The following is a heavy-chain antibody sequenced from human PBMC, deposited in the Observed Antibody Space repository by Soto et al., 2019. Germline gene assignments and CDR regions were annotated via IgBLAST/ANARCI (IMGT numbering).Heavy chain of an antibody. D-gene: IGHD6-19*01. CDR1: GGSISRNY. CDR3: AQTMVARTPFFDH. CDR2: IYSTGAT. V-gene: IGHV4-4*07. Sequence: QVQLQESGPGLVKPSETLSLNCTVSGGSISRNYWSWIRQPAGKGLEWIGRIYSTGATNYNPSLKSRVSVSVDTSRNQFSLKLTSVTAADTAIYYCAQTMVARTPFFDHWGQGTPVTVSS. J-gene: IGHJ4*02.